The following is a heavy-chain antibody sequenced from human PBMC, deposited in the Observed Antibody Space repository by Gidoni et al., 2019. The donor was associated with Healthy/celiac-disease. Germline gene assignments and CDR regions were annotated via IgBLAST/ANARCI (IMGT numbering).Heavy chain of an antibody. D-gene: IGHD3-10*01. J-gene: IGHJ4*02. CDR2: INAGNGNT. CDR3: ARGDGFGEYYFDY. V-gene: IGHV1-3*01. CDR1: GYTFTSYA. Sequence: QVQLVQSGAEVKKPGASVKVSCKASGYTFTSYAMHWVRQAPGQRLEWMGWINAGNGNTKYSQKFQGRVTITRDTSASTAYMELSSLRSEDTAVYYCARGDGFGEYYFDYWGQGTLVTVSS.